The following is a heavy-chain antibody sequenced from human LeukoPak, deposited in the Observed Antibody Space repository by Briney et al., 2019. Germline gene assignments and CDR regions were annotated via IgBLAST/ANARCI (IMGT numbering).Heavy chain of an antibody. Sequence: SETLSLTCSVSGVSISSSYWSWIRQPPGKGLEWIGFIYYSGSTNYNPSLKSRVTISAHTSKNQFSLKLTSVTAADTAVYYCVRGYYDSSGYSNTFDIWGQGTMVTVSS. CDR2: IYYSGST. V-gene: IGHV4-59*01. CDR3: VRGYYDSSGYSNTFDI. J-gene: IGHJ3*02. D-gene: IGHD3-22*01. CDR1: GVSISSSY.